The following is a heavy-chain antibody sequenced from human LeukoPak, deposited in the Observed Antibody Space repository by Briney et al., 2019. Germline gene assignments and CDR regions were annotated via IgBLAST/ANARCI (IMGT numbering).Heavy chain of an antibody. CDR1: GYTFTSYG. CDR2: ISAYNGNT. J-gene: IGHJ6*03. V-gene: IGHV1-18*01. Sequence: ASVKVSCKASGYTFTSYGISWVRQAPGQGLEWMGWISAYNGNTNYAQKLQGRVTMTTDTSTSTAYMEQGSLRSDDTAVYYCARVEYSGYDMIYYMDVWGKGTTVTVSS. D-gene: IGHD5-12*01. CDR3: ARVEYSGYDMIYYMDV.